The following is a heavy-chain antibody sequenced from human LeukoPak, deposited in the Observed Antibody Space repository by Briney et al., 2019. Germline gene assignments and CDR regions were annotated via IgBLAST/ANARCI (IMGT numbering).Heavy chain of an antibody. D-gene: IGHD1-20*01. V-gene: IGHV3-33*01. CDR1: GFTFSSYG. Sequence: GGSLRLSCAASGFTFSSYGMHWVRQAPSKGLEWVAVIWYDGSNKYYADSVKGRFTISGDNSKNTLYLQMNSLRAEDTAVYYCARDGNWNDYDYWGQGTLVTVSS. CDR3: ARDGNWNDYDY. J-gene: IGHJ4*02. CDR2: IWYDGSNK.